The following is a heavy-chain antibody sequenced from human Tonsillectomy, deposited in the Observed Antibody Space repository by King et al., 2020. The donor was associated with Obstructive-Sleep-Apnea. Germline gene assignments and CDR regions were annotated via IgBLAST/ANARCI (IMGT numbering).Heavy chain of an antibody. V-gene: IGHV4-30-4*01. D-gene: IGHD6-6*01. CDR3: ARENQRLIHCSYTGCDSKYSGMDV. J-gene: IGHJ6*02. CDR2: IFYSGKT. Sequence: VQLQESGAGLVKPSQTLSLTCSVSGVSISNSDYYWSWFRQPPGKGLEWIGRIFYSGKTAYNPSLQSRLTISLGTSKNQFSLSLTSVTAADTAIYYCARENQRLIHCSYTGCDSKYSGMDVWGQGTTVAV. CDR1: GVSISNSDYY.